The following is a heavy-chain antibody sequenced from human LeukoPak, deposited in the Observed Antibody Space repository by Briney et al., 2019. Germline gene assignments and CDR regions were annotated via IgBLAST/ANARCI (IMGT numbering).Heavy chain of an antibody. V-gene: IGHV3-21*01. Sequence: GGSLRLSCAASGFTFSSYSMNWVRQAPGKGLEWVSSISSSSSYIYYADSVKGRFTISRDNAKNSLYLQMNSLRAEDTAVHYCARDQEVGILSLGYWGQGTLVTVSS. CDR1: GFTFSSYS. CDR2: ISSSSSYI. CDR3: ARDQEVGILSLGY. J-gene: IGHJ4*02. D-gene: IGHD3-10*02.